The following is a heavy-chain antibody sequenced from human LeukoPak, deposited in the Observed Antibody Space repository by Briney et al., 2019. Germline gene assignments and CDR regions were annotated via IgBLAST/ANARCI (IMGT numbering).Heavy chain of an antibody. CDR1: GFTFNNYA. Sequence: PGGSLRLSCAASGFTFNNYAMSWVRQAPGKGLEWVSAISDTGNTYHADSVKGRFTISRDSSKNTLFLQMNRLRPEDAAVYYCATRGDILTGYPYYFDYWGQGTLVTVSS. V-gene: IGHV3-23*01. D-gene: IGHD3-9*01. J-gene: IGHJ4*02. CDR3: ATRGDILTGYPYYFDY. CDR2: ISDTGNT.